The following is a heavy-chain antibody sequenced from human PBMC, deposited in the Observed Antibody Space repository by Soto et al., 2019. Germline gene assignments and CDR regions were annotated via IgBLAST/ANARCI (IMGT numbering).Heavy chain of an antibody. CDR1: GYTFTDYY. CDR3: ARQDGYSYGYYFVY. Sequence: ASVKVSCKASGYTFTDYYMHWVRQAPGQGLEWMGWINPNSGGTNYAQKFQGWVTMTRDTSISTAYMELSRLRSDDTAVYYCARQDGYSYGYYFVYWGQGTLVTVSS. D-gene: IGHD5-18*01. CDR2: INPNSGGT. J-gene: IGHJ4*02. V-gene: IGHV1-2*04.